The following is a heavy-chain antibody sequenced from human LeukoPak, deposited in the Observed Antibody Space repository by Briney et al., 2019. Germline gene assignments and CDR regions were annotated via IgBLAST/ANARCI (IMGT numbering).Heavy chain of an antibody. CDR1: GYTFTSYD. J-gene: IGHJ6*03. D-gene: IGHD3-10*01. V-gene: IGHV1-8*03. CDR2: MNPNNGDT. Sequence: ASVKVSCKASGYTFTSYDINWGRQATGQGLEWMGWMNPNNGDTGYAQKFQGRVTITRNTSINTAYMELSSLRSEDTAVYFCARDYYASGSYSPMDVWGKGTTVTVSS. CDR3: ARDYYASGSYSPMDV.